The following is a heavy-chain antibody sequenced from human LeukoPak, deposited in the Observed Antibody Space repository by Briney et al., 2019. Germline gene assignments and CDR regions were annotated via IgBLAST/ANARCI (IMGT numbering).Heavy chain of an antibody. V-gene: IGHV3-9*01. Sequence: PGGSLRLSCAASGVTFSTYAMHWVRQAPGKGLEWVSGIGWNSGGIVYADSVKGRFTISRDNAKNSLYLQMNSLGAEDTALYYCVKVTAAGFVDHWGQGTLVTVSS. CDR3: VKVTAAGFVDH. J-gene: IGHJ4*02. D-gene: IGHD6-13*01. CDR1: GVTFSTYA. CDR2: IGWNSGGI.